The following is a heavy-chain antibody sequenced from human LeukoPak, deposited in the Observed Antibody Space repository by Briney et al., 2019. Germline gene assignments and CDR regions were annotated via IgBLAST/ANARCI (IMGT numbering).Heavy chain of an antibody. D-gene: IGHD3-9*01. V-gene: IGHV3-23*01. CDR3: AKDGGEYYDILTGYYPRLYYMDV. J-gene: IGHJ6*03. CDR1: GFTFSNYA. CDR2: ISGSGGST. Sequence: GGSLRLSCAASGFTFSNYAMRWVRQAPGKGLEWVSAISGSGGSTYYADSVKGRFTISRDNSKNTLYLQMNSLRAEDTAVYYCAKDGGEYYDILTGYYPRLYYMDVWGKGTTVTISS.